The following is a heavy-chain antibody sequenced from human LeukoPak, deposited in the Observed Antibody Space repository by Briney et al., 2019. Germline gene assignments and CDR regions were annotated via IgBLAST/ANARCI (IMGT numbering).Heavy chain of an antibody. J-gene: IGHJ4*02. CDR3: ARESAGSLHDSTAAFHY. V-gene: IGHV4-59*02. D-gene: IGHD2-8*02. CDR2: GHHSESS. Sequence: SETLSLTCSVSGDSVTSTYWSWIRQPPGKGLEWIAYGHHSESSNYNLSFRSRVTIPVDTSRNQFSLRLTSVTAADTAVYYCARESAGSLHDSTAAFHYWGQGILVIVSS. CDR1: GDSVTSTY.